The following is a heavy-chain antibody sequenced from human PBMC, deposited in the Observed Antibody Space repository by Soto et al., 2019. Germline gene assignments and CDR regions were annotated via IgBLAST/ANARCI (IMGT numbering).Heavy chain of an antibody. D-gene: IGHD2-15*01. CDR2: ISRSGDST. V-gene: IGHV3-23*01. CDR3: VKGHLGSVMDV. J-gene: IGHJ6*02. CDR1: GFIFTNYA. Sequence: EVQLLESGGGFIQPGGSLRLSCAASGFIFTNYAMIWVRQAPGKGLEWVSGISRSGDSTYHADSVVGRFTIFRDNSKNTLYLQMNSLTVEDTAVYYCVKGHLGSVMDVWGQGTTVIVSS.